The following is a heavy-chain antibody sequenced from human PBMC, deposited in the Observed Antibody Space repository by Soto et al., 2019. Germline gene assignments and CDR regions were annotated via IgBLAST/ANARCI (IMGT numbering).Heavy chain of an antibody. V-gene: IGHV1-69*13. CDR2: IIPFFWEA. D-gene: IGHD4-17*01. J-gene: IGHJ4*02. CDR1: WGTFRTIG. Sequence: PVKVSCKASWGTFRTIGNSWVRQAPGQGLEWVGWIIPFFWEARYAQKFEARITITADESTNTVYMDLRSLTSEDTAIYYCAKAAPMDAGEKYYYDFWGQGALVTVS. CDR3: AKAAPMDAGEKYYYDF.